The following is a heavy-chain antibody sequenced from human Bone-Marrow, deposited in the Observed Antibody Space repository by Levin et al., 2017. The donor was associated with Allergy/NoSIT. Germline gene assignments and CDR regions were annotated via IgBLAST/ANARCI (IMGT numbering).Heavy chain of an antibody. CDR3: ARDNQLHPSGGGGMDV. Sequence: SETLSLTCTVSGGSISSSSYYWGWIRQPPGKGLEWIGSIYYSGSTYYNPSLKSRVTISVDTSKNQFSLKLSSVTAADTAVYYCARDNQLHPSGGGGMDVWGQGTTVTVSS. J-gene: IGHJ6*02. CDR2: IYYSGST. CDR1: GGSISSSSYY. V-gene: IGHV4-39*07. D-gene: IGHD2-2*01.